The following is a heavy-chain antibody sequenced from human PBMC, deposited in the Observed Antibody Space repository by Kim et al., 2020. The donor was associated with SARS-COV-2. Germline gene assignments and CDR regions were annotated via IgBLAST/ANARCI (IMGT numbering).Heavy chain of an antibody. V-gene: IGHV1-46*01. CDR3: ARGYYRIAAAGTSTFVCY. Sequence: ASVKVSCKASGYTFTSYYMHWVRQAPGQGLEWMGIINPSGGSTSYAQKFQGRVTMTRDTSTSTVYMELSSLRSEDTAVYYCARGYYRIAAAGTSTFVCYWGQGTLVTVSS. J-gene: IGHJ4*02. CDR1: GYTFTSYY. CDR2: INPSGGST. D-gene: IGHD6-13*01.